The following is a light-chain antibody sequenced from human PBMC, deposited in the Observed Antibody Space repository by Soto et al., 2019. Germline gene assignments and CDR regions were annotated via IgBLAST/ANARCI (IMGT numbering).Light chain of an antibody. V-gene: IGLV2-8*01. Sequence: ALTQPPSASGSPGQSVTISCTGSSSDVGGYNYVSWYQHHPGKAPKLMIYEVTKRPSGVPDRFSGSKSGNTASLTVSGLQAEDEADYYCSSYAGSNNYVFGTGTKLTVL. CDR2: EVT. J-gene: IGLJ1*01. CDR1: SSDVGGYNY. CDR3: SSYAGSNNYV.